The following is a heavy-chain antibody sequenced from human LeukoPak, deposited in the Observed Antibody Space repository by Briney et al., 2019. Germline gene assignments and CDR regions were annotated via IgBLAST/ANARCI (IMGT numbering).Heavy chain of an antibody. V-gene: IGHV1-2*02. CDR3: ARERYCSTTSCYPDAFDI. D-gene: IGHD2-2*01. J-gene: IGHJ3*02. CDR2: INPNSGGT. CDR1: GYTFTSYY. Sequence: ASVKVSCKASGYTFTSYYMHWVRQAPGQGLEWMGWINPNSGGTNYAQKFQGRVTMTRDTSISTAYMELSRLRSDDTAVYYCARERYCSTTSCYPDAFDIWGQGTMVTVSS.